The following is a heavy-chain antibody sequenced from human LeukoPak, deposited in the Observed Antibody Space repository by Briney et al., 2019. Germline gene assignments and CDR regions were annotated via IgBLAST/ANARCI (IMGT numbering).Heavy chain of an antibody. CDR2: IYYSGST. CDR1: GGSISSGDYY. CDR3: ARTYYDSSGYFLHDAFDI. D-gene: IGHD3-22*01. V-gene: IGHV4-30-4*01. Sequence: SGPTLVKPSQILSLTCTVSGGSISSGDYYWSWIRQPPGKGLEWIGYIYYSGSTYYNPSLKSRVTISVDTSKNQFSLKLSSVTAADTAVYYCARTYYDSSGYFLHDAFDIWGQGTMVTVSS. J-gene: IGHJ3*02.